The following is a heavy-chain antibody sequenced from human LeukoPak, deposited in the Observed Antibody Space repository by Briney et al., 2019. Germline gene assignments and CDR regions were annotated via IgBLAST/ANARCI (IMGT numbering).Heavy chain of an antibody. CDR3: AKLNED. Sequence: GGSLRLSCAASGFTFSSYWMSWVRQAPGKGLEWVAVIWYDGSNKYYAGSVKGRFTISRDNSKNTLYLQMNSLRAEDTAVYYCAKLNEDWGQGTLVTVSS. CDR1: GFTFSSYW. CDR2: IWYDGSNK. V-gene: IGHV3-33*06. J-gene: IGHJ4*02. D-gene: IGHD1-1*01.